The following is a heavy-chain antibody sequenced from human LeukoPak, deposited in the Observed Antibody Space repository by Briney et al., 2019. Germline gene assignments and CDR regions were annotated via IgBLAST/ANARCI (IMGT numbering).Heavy chain of an antibody. CDR2: ISSNGGST. D-gene: IGHD6-19*01. Sequence: PGGSLRLSCAASGFTFSSYAMHWVCQAPGKGLEYVSAISSNGGSTYYANSVKGRFTISRDNSKNTLYLQMGSLRAEDMAVYYCAREGSGWYVGAIDYWGQGTLVTVSS. CDR3: AREGSGWYVGAIDY. V-gene: IGHV3-64*01. J-gene: IGHJ4*02. CDR1: GFTFSSYA.